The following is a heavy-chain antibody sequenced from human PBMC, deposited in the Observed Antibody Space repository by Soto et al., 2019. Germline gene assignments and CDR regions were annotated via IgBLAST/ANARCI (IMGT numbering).Heavy chain of an antibody. Sequence: SETLSLTCAVYGGSFSGYYWSWIRQPPGKGLEWIGEINHSGSTNYNPSLKSRVTISVDTSKNQFSLKLSSVTAADTAVYYCARGPAFWELPERYYFDYWGQGTLVTVSS. CDR2: INHSGST. J-gene: IGHJ4*02. CDR1: GGSFSGYY. V-gene: IGHV4-34*01. D-gene: IGHD1-26*01. CDR3: ARGPAFWELPERYYFDY.